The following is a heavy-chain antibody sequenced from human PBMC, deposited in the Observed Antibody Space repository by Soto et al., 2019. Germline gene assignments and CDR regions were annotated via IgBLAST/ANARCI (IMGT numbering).Heavy chain of an antibody. D-gene: IGHD3-16*01. Sequence: SETLSLTCAVYGGSFNSYYWSWIRQPPGKGLEWIGEINHSGSTNSNPSLKSRVTVSVDMSKSQFSLKLSSLTAADTAVYYCARGHQGAYFDFWGRGTLVTVS. CDR2: INHSGST. CDR3: ARGHQGAYFDF. J-gene: IGHJ4*02. V-gene: IGHV4-34*01. CDR1: GGSFNSYY.